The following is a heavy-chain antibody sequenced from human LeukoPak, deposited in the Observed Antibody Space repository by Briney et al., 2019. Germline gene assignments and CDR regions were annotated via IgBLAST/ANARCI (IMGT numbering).Heavy chain of an antibody. CDR3: AKWSGGWYGFDY. CDR2: ISGSGGST. J-gene: IGHJ4*02. CDR1: GFTFSTYA. Sequence: GGSLRLSCAATGFTFSTYAMGWVRQAPGKGLEWVSGISGSGGSTYYADSARGRFTISRDNSKNTLYLQMNSLRVEDTAVYYCAKWSGGWYGFDYWGQGTLVTVSS. D-gene: IGHD6-19*01. V-gene: IGHV3-23*01.